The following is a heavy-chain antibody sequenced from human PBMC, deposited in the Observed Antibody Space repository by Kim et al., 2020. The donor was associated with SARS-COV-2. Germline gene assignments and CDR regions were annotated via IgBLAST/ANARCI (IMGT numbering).Heavy chain of an antibody. Sequence: YADSMKGRFTISRDNAKNTLYLQMNSLRAEDTAVYYCARKECSGGSCAFDPWGQGTLVTVSS. CDR3: ARKECSGGSCAFDP. J-gene: IGHJ5*02. V-gene: IGHV3-74*01. D-gene: IGHD2-15*01.